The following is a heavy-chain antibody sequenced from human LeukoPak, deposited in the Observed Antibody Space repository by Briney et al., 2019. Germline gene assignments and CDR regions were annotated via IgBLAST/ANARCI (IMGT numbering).Heavy chain of an antibody. Sequence: SVKLSCKASGVTFSSYSISWVRQAPGQGLEWIGGIITIFGTTNYAQNFKGRVTITADKSTNTAYRELNSLRAEDTAVYYCERRSGLLACDYWGQGTLVTVSS. D-gene: IGHD3-22*01. CDR2: IITIFGTT. J-gene: IGHJ4*02. CDR1: GVTFSSYS. V-gene: IGHV1-69*06. CDR3: ERRSGLLACDY.